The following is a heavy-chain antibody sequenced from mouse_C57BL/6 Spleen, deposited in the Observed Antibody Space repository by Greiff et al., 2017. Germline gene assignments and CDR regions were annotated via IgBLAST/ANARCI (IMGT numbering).Heavy chain of an antibody. D-gene: IGHD4-1*01. CDR1: GYTFTSYW. V-gene: IGHV1-52*01. CDR2: IDPSDSET. J-gene: IGHJ4*01. CDR3: ARGPLGNYYAMDC. Sequence: QVQLKQPGAELVRPGSSVKLSCKASGYTFTSYWMHWVKQRPIQGLEWIGNIDPSDSETHYNQKFKDKATLTVDKSSSTAYMQLSSLTSEDSAVYYCARGPLGNYYAMDCWGKGTSVTVSS.